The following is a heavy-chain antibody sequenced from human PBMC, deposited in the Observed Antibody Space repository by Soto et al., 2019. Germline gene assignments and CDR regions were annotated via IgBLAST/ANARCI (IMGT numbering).Heavy chain of an antibody. V-gene: IGHV1-69*06. CDR2: IIPIFGTA. J-gene: IGHJ4*02. D-gene: IGHD6-6*01. Sequence: SVRVSFKASGGTFSSSAISWVRHAPGQGLEWMGGIIPIFGTANYAQKFQGRVTITADKSTSTAYTELSSLRSEDTAVYYCARGIAARGYYFDYWGQGTLVTVSS. CDR1: GGTFSSSA. CDR3: ARGIAARGYYFDY.